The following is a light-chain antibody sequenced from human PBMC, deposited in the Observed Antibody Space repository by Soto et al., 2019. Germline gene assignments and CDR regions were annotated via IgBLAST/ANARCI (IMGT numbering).Light chain of an antibody. CDR2: AAS. CDR1: QSISNY. J-gene: IGKJ2*01. V-gene: IGKV1-39*01. CDR3: QQSYSTPRT. Sequence: DIQMTQSPSSLSASVGDRVTITCRASQSISNYLNWYQQKPGKAPKLLIYAASSLQSGVPSRFSGSVSGTNFTLTISSLQPEDFATYYCQQSYSTPRTFGQGTNLEIK.